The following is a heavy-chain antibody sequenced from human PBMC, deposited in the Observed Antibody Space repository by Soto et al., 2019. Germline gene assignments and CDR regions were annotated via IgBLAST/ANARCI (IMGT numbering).Heavy chain of an antibody. V-gene: IGHV1-69*06. Sequence: QVQLVQSGAEVKKPGSSVKVSCKASGGTFSSYAISWVRQAPGQGLEWMGGIIPIFGTANYAQKFQGRVTLTAQKSTSTAYMELSSLGSEDTAVYYCARDPFDWRVVVPAAIQYYYGMDVWGQGTTVTVSS. D-gene: IGHD2-2*01. J-gene: IGHJ6*02. CDR2: IIPIFGTA. CDR1: GGTFSSYA. CDR3: ARDPFDWRVVVPAAIQYYYGMDV.